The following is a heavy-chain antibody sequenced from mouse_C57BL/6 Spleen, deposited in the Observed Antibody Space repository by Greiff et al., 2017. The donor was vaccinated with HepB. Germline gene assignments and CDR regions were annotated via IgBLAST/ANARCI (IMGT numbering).Heavy chain of an antibody. CDR1: GYTFTSYW. V-gene: IGHV1-59*01. D-gene: IGHD1-1*01. CDR3: AHYYGSSYVRAWFAY. J-gene: IGHJ3*01. Sequence: QVQLKQPGAELVRPGTSVKLSCKASGYTFTSYWMHWVKQRPGQGLEWIGVIDPSDSYTNYNQKFKGKATLTVDTSSSTAYMQLSSLTSEDSAVYYCAHYYGSSYVRAWFAYWGQGTLVTVSA. CDR2: IDPSDSYT.